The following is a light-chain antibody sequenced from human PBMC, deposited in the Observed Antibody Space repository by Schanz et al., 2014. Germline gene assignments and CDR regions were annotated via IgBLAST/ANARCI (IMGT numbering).Light chain of an antibody. CDR3: QQSHRTPHT. Sequence: DMQMTQSPSSLSASVGDRVTITCRASQSISTYLNWYQQKPGKAPKLLIYAASSLQSGVPSRFSGSGSGTDFTLTISSLKHEDFATYYCQQSHRTPHTFGQGTTLEIK. J-gene: IGKJ2*01. CDR1: QSISTY. CDR2: AAS. V-gene: IGKV1-39*01.